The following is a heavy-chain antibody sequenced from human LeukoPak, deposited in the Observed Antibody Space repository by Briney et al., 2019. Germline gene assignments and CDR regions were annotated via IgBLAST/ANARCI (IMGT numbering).Heavy chain of an antibody. D-gene: IGHD2-15*01. CDR2: ISYDGSSK. CDR1: GFTFSSYA. Sequence: GGSLRLSCAASGFTFSSYAMHWVRQAPGKGLEWVAVISYDGSSKYYADSVKGRFTISRDNSKNTLYLQMNSLRAEDTAVYYCAKDLLGGGGSFDFDYWGQGTLVTVSS. V-gene: IGHV3-30*04. J-gene: IGHJ4*02. CDR3: AKDLLGGGGSFDFDY.